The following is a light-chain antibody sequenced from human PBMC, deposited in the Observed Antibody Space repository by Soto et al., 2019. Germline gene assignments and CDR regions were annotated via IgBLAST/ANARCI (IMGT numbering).Light chain of an antibody. Sequence: DLPMTQSPSSLSASVGDRVTITCQASQDIRYYLNWYQHKPGKAPKLLIYDASTLETGVPSRFSGSGSGTDFTFVISSLQPEDIATYYCQQYDNLPITFGQGTRLEIK. J-gene: IGKJ5*01. CDR2: DAS. CDR1: QDIRYY. CDR3: QQYDNLPIT. V-gene: IGKV1-33*01.